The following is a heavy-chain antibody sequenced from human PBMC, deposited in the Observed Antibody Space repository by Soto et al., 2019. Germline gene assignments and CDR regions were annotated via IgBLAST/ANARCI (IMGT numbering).Heavy chain of an antibody. CDR2: ISAYNGNT. V-gene: IGHV1-18*01. D-gene: IGHD2-2*01. Sequence: ASVKVSCKASGYTFTSYGISWVRQAPGQGLEWMGWISAYNGNTNYAQKLQGRVTMTTDTSTSTAYMELSSLRSEDTAVYYCAAVYCSSTSCYHWFDPWGQGTLVTVSS. CDR1: GYTFTSYG. CDR3: AAVYCSSTSCYHWFDP. J-gene: IGHJ5*02.